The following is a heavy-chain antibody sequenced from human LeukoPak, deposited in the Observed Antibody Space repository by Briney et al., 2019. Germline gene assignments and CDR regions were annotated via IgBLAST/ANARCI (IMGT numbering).Heavy chain of an antibody. CDR2: ISWNSGSI. CDR3: AKDRSSGSYYYYYMDV. D-gene: IGHD1-26*01. V-gene: IGHV3-9*03. CDR1: GFTFDDYA. Sequence: PGRSLRLSCAASGFTFDDYAMHWVRQAPGKGLEWDSGISWNSGSIGYADSVKGRFTISRDNAKNSLYLQMNSLRAEDMALYYCAKDRSSGSYYYYYMDVWGKGTTVTVSS. J-gene: IGHJ6*03.